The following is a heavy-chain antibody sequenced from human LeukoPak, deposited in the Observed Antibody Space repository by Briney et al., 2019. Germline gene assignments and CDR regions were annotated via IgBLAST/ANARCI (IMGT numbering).Heavy chain of an antibody. Sequence: SETLSLTCTDSGGPISSSSAYWGWIRQPPGKGLEWIGSIYHSKNTYYNPSLKSGVTIAADTSKNQFSLTLGSVSATDTAVYYCVSPRGFSYGYFDYWGQGTLVTVSS. J-gene: IGHJ4*02. CDR2: IYHSKNT. V-gene: IGHV4-39*01. CDR3: VSPRGFSYGYFDY. CDR1: GGPISSSSAY. D-gene: IGHD5-18*01.